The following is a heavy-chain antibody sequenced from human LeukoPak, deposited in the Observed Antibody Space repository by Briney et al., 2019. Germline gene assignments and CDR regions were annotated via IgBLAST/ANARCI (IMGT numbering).Heavy chain of an antibody. D-gene: IGHD5-12*01. CDR3: ARSPYSGYDYFDY. CDR1: GFTFRNFW. J-gene: IGHJ4*02. CDR2: IIYDGAAT. V-gene: IGHV3-74*01. Sequence: GGSLRLSCAASGFTFRNFWMHWVRHVPGEGLVWVSRIIYDGAATNYADSVSGRFTISRDNAKNSLYLQMNSLRAEDTAVYYCARSPYSGYDYFDYWGRGSLVTVSS.